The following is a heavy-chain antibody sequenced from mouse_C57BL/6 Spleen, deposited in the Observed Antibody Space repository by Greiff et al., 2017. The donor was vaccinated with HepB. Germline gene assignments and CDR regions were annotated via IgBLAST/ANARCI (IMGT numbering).Heavy chain of an antibody. J-gene: IGHJ2*01. CDR2: IHPNSGST. D-gene: IGHD1-1*01. V-gene: IGHV1-64*01. CDR1: GYTFTSYW. CDR3: AREVTTVSFDY. Sequence: QVQLQQPGAELVKPGASVKLSCKASGYTFTSYWMHWVKQRPGQGLEWIGMIHPNSGSTNYNEKFKSKATLTVDKSSSTAYMQLSSLTSEDSAVYYCAREVTTVSFDYWGQGTTLTVSS.